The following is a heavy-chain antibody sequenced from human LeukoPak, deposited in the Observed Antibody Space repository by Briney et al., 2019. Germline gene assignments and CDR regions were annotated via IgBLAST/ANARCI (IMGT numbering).Heavy chain of an antibody. V-gene: IGHV3-33*01. CDR1: RFTFRSYG. CDR3: AREVAYSSFFEAFDI. CDR2: IWYDGSNK. Sequence: GGSLRLSCAASRFTFRSYGMHWVRQAPGKGLEWVAVIWYDGSNKYYTDSVKGRFTISRDNSKNTLYLQMNSLRAEDTAVYYCAREVAYSSFFEAFDIWGQGTMVTVSS. J-gene: IGHJ3*02. D-gene: IGHD6-6*01.